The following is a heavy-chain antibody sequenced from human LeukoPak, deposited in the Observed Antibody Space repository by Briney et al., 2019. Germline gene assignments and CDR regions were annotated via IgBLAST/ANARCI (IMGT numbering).Heavy chain of an antibody. CDR1: GFTFSSYA. CDR3: AKDRVVATIASFFFDY. D-gene: IGHD5-12*01. J-gene: IGHJ4*02. CDR2: ITDSSSRT. Sequence: PGGSLRLSCVASGFTFSSYAMNWVRQAPGQGPEWVSGITDSSSRTYYADSVKGRFTISRDNSKNTLYLQMNSLRAEDTAVYYCAKDRVVATIASFFFDYWGQGTLVTVSS. V-gene: IGHV3-23*01.